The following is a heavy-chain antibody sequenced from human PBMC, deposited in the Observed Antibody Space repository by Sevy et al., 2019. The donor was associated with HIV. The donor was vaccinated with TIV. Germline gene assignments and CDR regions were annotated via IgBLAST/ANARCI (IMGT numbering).Heavy chain of an antibody. Sequence: GGSMRLSCAASGFTFSNYAMNWVRQAPGKGLEWVSGISGSGGSGDKTNYADSVKGRFTISRDDSKNSLYLQLNSLRAEETAIYYCAGKYDSSGYFDYWGQGTLVTVSS. J-gene: IGHJ4*02. CDR1: GFTFSNYA. CDR2: ISGSGGSGDKT. CDR3: AGKYDSSGYFDY. D-gene: IGHD3-22*01. V-gene: IGHV3-23*01.